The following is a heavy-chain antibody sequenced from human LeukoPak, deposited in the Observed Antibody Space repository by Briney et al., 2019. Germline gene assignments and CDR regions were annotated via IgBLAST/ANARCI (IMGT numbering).Heavy chain of an antibody. Sequence: GASVKVSCRASGYTFPSNGITWVRQAPGQGFEWMGWISAYNGNTNYAQKLQGRVTMTTDTSTSTAYMELRSLRSDDTAVYYCARAPYEQWLSSFDYWGQGTLVTVSS. V-gene: IGHV1-18*01. CDR3: ARAPYEQWLSSFDY. CDR1: GYTFPSNG. CDR2: ISAYNGNT. J-gene: IGHJ4*02. D-gene: IGHD6-19*01.